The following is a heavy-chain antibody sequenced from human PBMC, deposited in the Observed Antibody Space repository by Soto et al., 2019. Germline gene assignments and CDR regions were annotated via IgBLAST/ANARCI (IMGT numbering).Heavy chain of an antibody. V-gene: IGHV1-69*01. CDR1: ADTFNIYS. Sequence: QVQLVQSGAEVKKPGSSVKVSCKASADTFNIYSLSWLRQAPGQRLEWMGGITPVFGTADYAQSVADRLPLPADDSARTGYPGLSSPRPEDKAVYYCARSMEGPTGTNRFDPWGQGALVTVPS. J-gene: IGHJ5*02. D-gene: IGHD4-17*01. CDR3: ARSMEGPTGTNRFDP. CDR2: ITPVFGTA.